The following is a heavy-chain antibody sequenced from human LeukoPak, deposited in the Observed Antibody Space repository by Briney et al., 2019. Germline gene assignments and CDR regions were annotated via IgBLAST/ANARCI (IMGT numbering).Heavy chain of an antibody. Sequence: AGVKVSLKCSGCTFSGYTIDLVRQPPAQGLDWVGGIITICGTANYAQKFQGRVTITTDESTNTPYLELNSLRADDTAVYYCASISPFNDFWSGYVEYWGRGTLVSVSS. CDR2: IITICGTA. J-gene: IGHJ4*02. CDR3: ASISPFNDFWSGYVEY. V-gene: IGHV1-69*05. D-gene: IGHD3-3*01. CDR1: GCTFSGYT.